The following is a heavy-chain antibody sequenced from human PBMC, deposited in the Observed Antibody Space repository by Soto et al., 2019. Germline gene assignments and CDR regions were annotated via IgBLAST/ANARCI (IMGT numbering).Heavy chain of an antibody. D-gene: IGHD1-26*01. CDR1: GGTFSSYS. Sequence: QVQLVQSGAEVKKPGSSVKVSCKASGGTFSSYSINWVRQAPGQGLEWMGEIIPIFGTANYAQKFQGRVTITAEEYTSTAYMELSSLRSEDTDVYYCASDGGRHSGGIDYWGQGTLVTVSS. CDR2: IIPIFGTA. CDR3: ASDGGRHSGGIDY. J-gene: IGHJ4*02. V-gene: IGHV1-69*01.